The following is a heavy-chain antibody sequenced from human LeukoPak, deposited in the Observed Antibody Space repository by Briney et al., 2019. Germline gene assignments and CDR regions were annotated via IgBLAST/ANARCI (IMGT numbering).Heavy chain of an antibody. D-gene: IGHD4/OR15-4a*01. CDR3: ARSDYYYYYYMDV. CDR2: IIPLFGTA. CDR1: GDTFSSYA. Sequence: SVKVSCKVSGDTFSSYAINWLRQAPGQGLEWMGKIIPLFGTADYAQKLQGRVTITTDESTITAYMELSSLRSEDTAVYYCARSDYYYYYYMDVWGKGTTVTVSS. J-gene: IGHJ6*03. V-gene: IGHV1-69*05.